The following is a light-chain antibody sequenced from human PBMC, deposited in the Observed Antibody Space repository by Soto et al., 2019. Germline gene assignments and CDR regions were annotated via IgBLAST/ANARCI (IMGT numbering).Light chain of an antibody. V-gene: IGKV1-12*01. CDR2: AAS. J-gene: IGKJ5*01. CDR3: QQANSYPLT. CDR1: QGIRSW. Sequence: DIQMTQSPSLVSASKGDRVPIACRASQGIRSWLSWYQQTKGKAPKLLIYAASRLQSGVPSRFRGSGSGTDFTLTISRLQPEDFESYYCQQANSYPLTFGQGTRLEIK.